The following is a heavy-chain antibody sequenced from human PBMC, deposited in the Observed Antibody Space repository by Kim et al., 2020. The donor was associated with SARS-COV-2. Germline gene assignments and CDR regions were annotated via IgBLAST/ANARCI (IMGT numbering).Heavy chain of an antibody. Sequence: GGSLRLSCAASGFTFSSYDMHWVRQATGKGLEWVSAIGTAGDTYYPGSVKGRFTISRENAKNSLYLQMNSLRAGDTAVYYCARDGGSSSVAGYGMDVWGQGTTVTVSS. CDR2: IGTAGDT. CDR3: ARDGGSSSVAGYGMDV. D-gene: IGHD6-13*01. CDR1: GFTFSSYD. J-gene: IGHJ6*02. V-gene: IGHV3-13*01.